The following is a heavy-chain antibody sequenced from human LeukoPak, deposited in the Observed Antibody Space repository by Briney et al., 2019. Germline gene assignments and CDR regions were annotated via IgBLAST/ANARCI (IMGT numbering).Heavy chain of an antibody. J-gene: IGHJ4*02. CDR1: GYTLTELS. CDR3: ATGEYFDWLVFDY. V-gene: IGHV1-24*01. Sequence: ASVKVSCKASGYTLTELSMHWVRQAPGKGLEWVGGFDPEDGETIYAQKFQGRVTMTEDTSTDTAYMELSSLRSEDTAVYYCATGEYFDWLVFDYWGQGTLVTVSS. D-gene: IGHD3-9*01. CDR2: FDPEDGET.